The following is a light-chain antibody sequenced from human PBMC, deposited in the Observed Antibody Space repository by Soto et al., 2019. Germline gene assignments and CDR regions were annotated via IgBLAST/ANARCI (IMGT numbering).Light chain of an antibody. CDR3: QQYYDWPLWT. Sequence: RTHSQATLSVSPGEIATLSFMSSQSVSSNLAWYQQKPGQAPRLLIYDASTGATGIPARFSGSGSGTEFTLTISSLQSEDFAVYYCQQYYDWPLWTFGQGTKVDIK. CDR1: QSVSSN. V-gene: IGKV3-15*01. CDR2: DAS. J-gene: IGKJ1*01.